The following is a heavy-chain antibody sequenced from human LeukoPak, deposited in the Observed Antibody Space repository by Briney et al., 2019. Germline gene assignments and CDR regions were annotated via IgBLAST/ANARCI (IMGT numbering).Heavy chain of an antibody. CDR1: GGSVSTSGCY. CDR2: MEYSGPT. CDR3: ARCFGGSSDGFDP. V-gene: IGHV4-39*02. Sequence: PSETLSLTCTVSGGSVSTSGCYWAWIRQPPGKGLEWIVNMEYSGPTYYNPSLRSRVTISVDTSKNHFSLNLTSVTAADTAVYYCARCFGGSSDGFDPWGQGTLVTVSS. D-gene: IGHD1-26*01. J-gene: IGHJ5*02.